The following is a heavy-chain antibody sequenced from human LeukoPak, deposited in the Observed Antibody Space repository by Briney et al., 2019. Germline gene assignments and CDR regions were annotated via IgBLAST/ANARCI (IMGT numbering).Heavy chain of an antibody. CDR3: AKSRYDFWSGRFFDY. CDR1: GFTFSSDA. D-gene: IGHD3-3*01. CDR2: ISGSGDST. J-gene: IGHJ4*02. V-gene: IGHV3-23*01. Sequence: GGSLRLSCAASGFTFSSDAMSWVRQAPGKGLEWVSAISGSGDSTYYADSVKGRFTISRDNSKNTLYLQMNSLGAEDTAVYYCAKSRYDFWSGRFFDYWGQGTLVTVSS.